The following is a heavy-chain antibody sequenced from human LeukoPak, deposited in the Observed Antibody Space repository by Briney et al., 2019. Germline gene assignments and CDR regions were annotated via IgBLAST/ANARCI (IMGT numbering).Heavy chain of an antibody. CDR3: AKAYVVVVAYDNWFDP. V-gene: IGHV3-23*01. Sequence: QSGGSLRLSCAASGFTFSSYAMSWVRQAPGKGLEWVSAISGSGGSTYYADSVKGRFTISRDNSKNTLYLQMNSLRAEDTAVYYCAKAYVVVVAYDNWFDPWGQGTLVTVSS. CDR1: GFTFSSYA. D-gene: IGHD2-15*01. J-gene: IGHJ5*02. CDR2: ISGSGGST.